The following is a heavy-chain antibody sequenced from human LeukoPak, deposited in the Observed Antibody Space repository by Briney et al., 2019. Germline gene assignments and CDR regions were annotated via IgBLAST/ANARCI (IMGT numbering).Heavy chain of an antibody. CDR1: GYTFTDYY. Sequence: ASVKVSCKASGYTFTDYYLHWVRQAPGQGLEWMGGIIAIFGTANYAQKFQGRVTITADKSTSTAYMELSSLRSEDTAVYYCARSFGDFWSGYSYYMDVWGKGTTVTVSS. D-gene: IGHD3-3*01. CDR3: ARSFGDFWSGYSYYMDV. CDR2: IIAIFGTA. J-gene: IGHJ6*03. V-gene: IGHV1-69*06.